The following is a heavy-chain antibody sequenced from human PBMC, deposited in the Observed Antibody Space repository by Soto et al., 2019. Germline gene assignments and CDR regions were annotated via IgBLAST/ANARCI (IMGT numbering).Heavy chain of an antibody. J-gene: IGHJ3*02. D-gene: IGHD6-13*01. CDR2: ISAYNGNT. Sequence: QVQLVQSGAEVKKPGASVKVSCKASGYTFTSYGISWVRQAPGQGLEWMGWISAYNGNTNYAQKLQGRVTMTTDPTTSPAYMELRSLRSDDTAVYYCARDRIVYSSSWYGAGAFDIWGQGTMVTVSS. V-gene: IGHV1-18*04. CDR1: GYTFTSYG. CDR3: ARDRIVYSSSWYGAGAFDI.